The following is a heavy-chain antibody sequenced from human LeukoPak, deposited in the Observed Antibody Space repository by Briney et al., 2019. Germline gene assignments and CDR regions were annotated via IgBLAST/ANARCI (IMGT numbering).Heavy chain of an antibody. D-gene: IGHD5-18*01. V-gene: IGHV1-2*02. CDR3: ARDLRKRGYSYGYDY. J-gene: IGHJ4*02. Sequence: ASVKVSCKASGYTFTGYYMHWVRQAPGQGLEWMGWINPNSGGTNYAQEFQGRVTMTRDTSISTAYMELSRLRSDDTAVYYCARDLRKRGYSYGYDYWGQGTLVTVSS. CDR1: GYTFTGYY. CDR2: INPNSGGT.